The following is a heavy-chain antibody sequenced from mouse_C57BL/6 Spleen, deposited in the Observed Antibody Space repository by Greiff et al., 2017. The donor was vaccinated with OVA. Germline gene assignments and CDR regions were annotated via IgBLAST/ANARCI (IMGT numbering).Heavy chain of an antibody. CDR1: GYSITSGYY. CDR2: ISYDGSN. CDR3: ARGDDLYAMDY. Sequence: EVKLMESGPGLVKPSQSLSLTCSVTGYSITSGYYWNWIRQFPGNKLEWMGYISYDGSNNYNPSLKNRISITRDKSKNQFFLKLNSVTTEDTATYYCARGDDLYAMDYWGQGTSVTVSS. V-gene: IGHV3-6*01. J-gene: IGHJ4*01.